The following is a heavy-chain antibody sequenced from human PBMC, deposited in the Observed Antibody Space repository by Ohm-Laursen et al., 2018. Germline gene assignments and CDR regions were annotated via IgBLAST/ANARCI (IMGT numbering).Heavy chain of an antibody. D-gene: IGHD2-2*02. V-gene: IGHV3-23*01. CDR3: AKTRSVVPAAIPCWFDP. CDR1: GFTFDDYA. CDR2: ISGSGGST. J-gene: IGHJ5*02. Sequence: LSCTASGFTFDDYAMHWVRQAPGKGLEWVSAISGSGGSTYYADSVKGRFTISRDNSKNTLYLQMNSLRAEDTAVYYCAKTRSVVPAAIPCWFDPWGQGTLVTVSS.